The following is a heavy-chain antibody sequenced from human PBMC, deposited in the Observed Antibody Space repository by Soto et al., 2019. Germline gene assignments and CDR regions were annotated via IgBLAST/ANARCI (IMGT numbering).Heavy chain of an antibody. D-gene: IGHD3-16*01. CDR1: GGSVSSGSYY. CDR2: IYYSGST. Sequence: PSETLSLTCTVSGGSVSSGSYYWSWIRQPPGKGLEWIGYIYYSGSTNYNPSLKSRVTISVDTSKNQFSLKLSSVTAADTAVYYCARGFVTPTFMYYYYGMDVWGQGTTVTVSS. J-gene: IGHJ6*02. V-gene: IGHV4-61*01. CDR3: ARGFVTPTFMYYYYGMDV.